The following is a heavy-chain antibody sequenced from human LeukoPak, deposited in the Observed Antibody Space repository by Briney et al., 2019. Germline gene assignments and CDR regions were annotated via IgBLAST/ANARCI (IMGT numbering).Heavy chain of an antibody. CDR1: GFAFSSYA. J-gene: IGHJ6*02. Sequence: GGSLRLSCAASGFAFSSYAMSRVRQAPGTGLEWVSAISGSGGSTYYADSVRGRFTISRDNSKNTLYLQMNSLRAEDTAVYYCAKDMDGYYYYGMDVWGQGTTVTVSS. D-gene: IGHD3-10*01. CDR3: AKDMDGYYYYGMDV. V-gene: IGHV3-23*01. CDR2: ISGSGGST.